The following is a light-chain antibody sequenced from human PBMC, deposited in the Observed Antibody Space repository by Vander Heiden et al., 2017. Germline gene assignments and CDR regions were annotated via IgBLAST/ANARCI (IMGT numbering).Light chain of an antibody. J-gene: IGKJ1*01. CDR2: WAS. Sequence: DIVITQSQESLAVLLGVRDTINCKSSTSVVYSSNNKNYLAWYQQKPGQPPKLLIYWASTLESGVPDRFSGSGSGTDFTLTISSLQAEDVAVYYCQQYDSTPLTFGQGTNVEIK. CDR3: QQYDSTPLT. CDR1: TSVVYSSNNKNY. V-gene: IGKV4-1*01.